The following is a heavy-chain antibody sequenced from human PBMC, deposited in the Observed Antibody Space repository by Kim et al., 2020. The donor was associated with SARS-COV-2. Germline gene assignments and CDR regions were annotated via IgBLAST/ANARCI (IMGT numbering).Heavy chain of an antibody. D-gene: IGHD4-17*01. J-gene: IGHJ4*02. CDR2: ISGGGSKT. CDR3: SKNDYGDKEYFFDY. V-gene: IGHV3-23*01. Sequence: GGSLRLSCAVSGFTFTDYDMTWVRQAPGKGLEWVSAISGGGSKTYYADSVKGRFTISRDNSENTLYLQLNSLRPEDTAVYYCSKNDYGDKEYFFDYWGRGSLVTVSS. CDR1: GFTFTDYD.